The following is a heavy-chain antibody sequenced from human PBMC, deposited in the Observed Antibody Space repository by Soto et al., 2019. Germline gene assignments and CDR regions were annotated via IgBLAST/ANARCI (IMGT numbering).Heavy chain of an antibody. Sequence: QVQLVQSGAEVKKPGASVKVSCKASGYTFTSYAISWVRQAPGQGLEWMGWISAYNGNTNYAQKRQGTVPMTTDTSTSTAYMELRTLTSADTAVYFSARDLMPIEIWGQGTMVTLSS. CDR3: ARDLMPIEI. V-gene: IGHV1-18*01. D-gene: IGHD2-2*01. CDR1: GYTFTSYA. CDR2: ISAYNGNT. J-gene: IGHJ3*02.